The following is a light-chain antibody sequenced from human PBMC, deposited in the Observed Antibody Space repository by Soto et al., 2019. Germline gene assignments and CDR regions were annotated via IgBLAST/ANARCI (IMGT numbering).Light chain of an antibody. J-gene: IGKJ2*02. CDR1: QSVSSN. CDR3: QQYNNWPPCT. V-gene: IGKV3-15*01. Sequence: EIVMTQSPATLSVSPGERATLSCRASQSVSSNFAWYQQKPGQAPRLLIYGASTSTTGIPARCSGSWSGTEFSITISSLQSEDFAVDYCQQYNNWPPCTFGQGTKLEIK. CDR2: GAS.